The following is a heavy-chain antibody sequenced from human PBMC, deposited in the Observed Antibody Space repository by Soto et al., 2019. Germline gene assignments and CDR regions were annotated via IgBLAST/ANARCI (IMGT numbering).Heavy chain of an antibody. CDR3: AKLPKGSLVAA. V-gene: IGHV3-48*02. Sequence: PGGSLRLSCIASGFSFSDYSMNWVRQAPGKGLQWVSYISCSSDTTYYADSVKGRFTVSRDNAKNALFLEMNSLRDDDTATYYCAKLPKGSLVAAWGQGTRVTVSS. CDR1: GFSFSDYS. CDR2: ISCSSDTT. D-gene: IGHD2-15*01. J-gene: IGHJ4*02.